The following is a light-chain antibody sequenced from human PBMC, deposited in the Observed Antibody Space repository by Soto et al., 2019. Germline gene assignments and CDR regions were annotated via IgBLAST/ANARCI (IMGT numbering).Light chain of an antibody. CDR1: QTISSW. Sequence: DIQMTQSPSTLSGSVGDRVTITCRASQTISSWLAWYQQKPGKAPKLLIYKASTLKSGVPSRISGSGSGTEFAHTISSLQPDDFATNYCQRYNSYSEAFGQGTKVDIK. V-gene: IGKV1-5*03. J-gene: IGKJ1*01. CDR2: KAS. CDR3: QRYNSYSEA.